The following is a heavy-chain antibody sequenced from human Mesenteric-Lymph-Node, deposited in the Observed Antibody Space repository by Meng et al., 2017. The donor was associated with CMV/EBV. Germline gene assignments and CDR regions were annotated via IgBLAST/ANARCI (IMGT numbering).Heavy chain of an antibody. Sequence: PGSGPLWVKPSETLSLKCTVFGGSLSSSWHYWGWIRQPPGKGLEWIGSIFYSGSAHYNPALESRVTISIDKSKNEFFLNLGSVTAADTAMYFCARDTLTYSYGPGWIDPWGQGTLVTVSS. CDR1: GGSLSSSWHY. D-gene: IGHD3-10*01. CDR3: ARDTLTYSYGPGWIDP. J-gene: IGHJ5*02. CDR2: IFYSGSA. V-gene: IGHV4-39*02.